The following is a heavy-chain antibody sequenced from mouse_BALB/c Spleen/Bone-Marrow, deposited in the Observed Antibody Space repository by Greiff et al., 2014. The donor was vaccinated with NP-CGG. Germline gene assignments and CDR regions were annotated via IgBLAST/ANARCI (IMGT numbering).Heavy chain of an antibody. CDR3: ARDTMDY. CDR1: GYTFTSYY. Sequence: VVESGASVRISCKASGYTFTSYYIHWVKQRPGQGLEWIGWIYPGNVNTKYNEKFEGKATLTADKSSSTAYMQLSSLTSEDSAVYFCARDTMDYWGQGTSVTVSS. J-gene: IGHJ4*01. CDR2: IYPGNVNT. V-gene: IGHV1S56*01.